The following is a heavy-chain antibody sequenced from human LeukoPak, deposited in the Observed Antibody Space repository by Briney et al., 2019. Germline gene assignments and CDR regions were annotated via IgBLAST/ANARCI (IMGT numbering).Heavy chain of an antibody. D-gene: IGHD6-19*01. J-gene: IGHJ4*02. Sequence: PGGSLRLSCAASGFTFSSYGMHWVRQAPGKGLEWVAVIWYDGSNKYYADSVKGRFTISRDNSKNTLYLQMNSLRAEDTAVYYCARDFGSGWSPEDYWGQGTLVTVSS. CDR2: IWYDGSNK. CDR3: ARDFGSGWSPEDY. V-gene: IGHV3-33*01. CDR1: GFTFSSYG.